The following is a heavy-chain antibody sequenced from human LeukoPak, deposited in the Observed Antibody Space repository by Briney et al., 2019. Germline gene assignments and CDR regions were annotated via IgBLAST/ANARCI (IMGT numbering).Heavy chain of an antibody. J-gene: IGHJ4*02. CDR3: AKTGLTLYYFDY. CDR1: GFTFSSYA. V-gene: IGHV3-23*01. CDR2: ISGSGDST. Sequence: GGSLRLSCAASGFTFSSYAISWVRQAPGKGLKWVSVISGSGDSTYYADSVKGRFTISRDNSKNTLYLQMNSLRAEDTAVYYCAKTGLTLYYFDYWGQGTLVTVSS. D-gene: IGHD2-8*02.